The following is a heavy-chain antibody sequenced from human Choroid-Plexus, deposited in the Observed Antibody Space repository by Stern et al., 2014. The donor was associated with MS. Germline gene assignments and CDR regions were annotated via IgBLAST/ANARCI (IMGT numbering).Heavy chain of an antibody. CDR3: ARDQRGITIFGVVTDYYYLGMDV. D-gene: IGHD3-3*01. J-gene: IGHJ6*02. CDR1: GYIFTGYY. V-gene: IGHV1-2*02. CDR2: INPNTGGK. Sequence: VQLVQSGAEVKKPGASGKVSCKTSGYIFTGYYIHWGRQAPGQGLEWMAWINPNTGGKKYAQKFQGRVTMSRDTSISTAYVELSSLTSDDTAVYYCARDQRGITIFGVVTDYYYLGMDVWGQGTTVTVSS.